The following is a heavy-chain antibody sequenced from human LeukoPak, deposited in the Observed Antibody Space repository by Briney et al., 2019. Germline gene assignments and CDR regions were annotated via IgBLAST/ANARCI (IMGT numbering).Heavy chain of an antibody. CDR1: GGSIRSSNW. Sequence: SGTLSLTCAVSGGSIRSSNWWSWVRQSPGKGLEWIGEIFYSGSTNYTPSLKSRVTISVDESKNQFSLKLSSVTAADTAVYYCAREPITMVRGVITYYYGMDVWGQGTTVTVSS. CDR2: IFYSGST. CDR3: AREPITMVRGVITYYYGMDV. D-gene: IGHD3-10*01. V-gene: IGHV4-4*02. J-gene: IGHJ6*02.